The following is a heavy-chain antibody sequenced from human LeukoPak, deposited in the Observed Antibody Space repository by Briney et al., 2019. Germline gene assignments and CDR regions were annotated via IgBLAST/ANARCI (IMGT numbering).Heavy chain of an antibody. Sequence: GGSLRLSCAASGFTFSSYSMNWVRQAPGKGPEGGFYISSSGGTINYADSVKGRVTISRDNAKNSLYLQMNSLRVEDTAVYYCVRDNRMSTPGFFDAWGQRTLVTVS. D-gene: IGHD2-2*01. CDR3: VRDNRMSTPGFFDA. CDR2: ISSSGGTI. CDR1: GFTFSSYS. J-gene: IGHJ5*02. V-gene: IGHV3-48*04.